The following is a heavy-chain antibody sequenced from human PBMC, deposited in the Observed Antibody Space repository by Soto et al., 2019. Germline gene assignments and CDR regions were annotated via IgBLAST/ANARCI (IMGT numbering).Heavy chain of an antibody. CDR2: INHNGST. D-gene: IGHD6-13*01. CDR1: GGSFSGYY. J-gene: IGHJ4*02. Sequence: QVQLQQWGAGLLKPSETLSLTFAVYGGSFSGYYWSWIRQPPGKGLEWSGEINHNGSTNYNPSLKSRVTISVATSKNQFSLKLSSVTAADTAVYYCARGDGIAAASLDYWGQGTLITVSS. V-gene: IGHV4-34*01. CDR3: ARGDGIAAASLDY.